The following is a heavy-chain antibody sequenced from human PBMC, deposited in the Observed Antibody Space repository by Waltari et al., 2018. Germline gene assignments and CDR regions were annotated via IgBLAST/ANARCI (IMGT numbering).Heavy chain of an antibody. J-gene: IGHJ2*01. Sequence: QVQLVESGGGVVQPGRSLRLSCAASGFTFSSYGMNWVRQAPGKGLEWVAVIWYDGRNKYYADSVKGRFTISRDNSKNTLYLQMNSLRAEDTAVYYCARARLQDWYFDLWGRGTLVTVSS. CDR1: GFTFSSYG. V-gene: IGHV3-33*01. CDR2: IWYDGRNK. CDR3: ARARLQDWYFDL. D-gene: IGHD4-4*01.